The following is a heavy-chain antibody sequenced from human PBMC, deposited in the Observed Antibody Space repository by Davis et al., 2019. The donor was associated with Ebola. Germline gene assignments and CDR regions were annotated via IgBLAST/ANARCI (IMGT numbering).Heavy chain of an antibody. CDR1: GGSFSGYY. CDR3: ARAGCGGDCYPMN. J-gene: IGHJ4*02. D-gene: IGHD2-21*01. CDR2: IYTSGST. Sequence: PSETLSLTCAVYGGSFSGYYWSWIRQPAGKGLEWIGHIYTSGSTNYNPSLKSRVTISVDTSKNQFSLKLSSVTAADTAVYYCARAGCGGDCYPMNWGQGTLVTVSS. V-gene: IGHV4-59*10.